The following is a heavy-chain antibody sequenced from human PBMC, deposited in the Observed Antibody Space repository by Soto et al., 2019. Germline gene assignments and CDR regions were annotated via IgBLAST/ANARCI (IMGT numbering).Heavy chain of an antibody. Sequence: PGESLKISCKGSGFSFTTYWIAWVRQMPGKGLEWMGIIYPGDSKTTYSPSFQGQVTISADKSISTAYLQWSSLKASDTAMYYCARFAEVCANHLGAYDIWGQGIMVTVS. CDR2: IYPGDSKT. CDR1: GFSFTTYW. V-gene: IGHV5-51*01. CDR3: ARFAEVCANHLGAYDI. J-gene: IGHJ3*02.